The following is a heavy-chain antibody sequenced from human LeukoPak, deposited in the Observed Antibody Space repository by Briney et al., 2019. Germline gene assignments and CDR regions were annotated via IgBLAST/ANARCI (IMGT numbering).Heavy chain of an antibody. CDR2: IKHDGSEK. CDR1: GFSFIGYW. V-gene: IGHV3-7*01. D-gene: IGHD1-14*01. J-gene: IGHJ6*03. Sequence: GGSLRLSCAASGFSFIGYWMTWVRQAPGKGLEWVANIKHDGSEKYYVDSVKGRFTISRDNAKSSLYLQMNSLRDDDTAVYYCARGITLGTIRVDHYYYYMDVWGKGTTVTVSS. CDR3: ARGITLGTIRVDHYYYYMDV.